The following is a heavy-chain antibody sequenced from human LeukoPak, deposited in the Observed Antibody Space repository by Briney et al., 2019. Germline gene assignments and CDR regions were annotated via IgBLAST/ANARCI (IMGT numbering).Heavy chain of an antibody. D-gene: IGHD6-25*01. CDR2: IYTSGST. V-gene: IGHV4-61*02. CDR3: ARDILAATYDAFDI. Sequence: PSETLSLTCTVSGNSISSGDYYWSWIRQPAGKGLEWIGRIYTSGSTTYNPSLKSRVTISGDTSENQFSLRLSSVTAADTAVYYCARDILAATYDAFDIWGQGTMVTVSS. J-gene: IGHJ3*02. CDR1: GNSISSGDYY.